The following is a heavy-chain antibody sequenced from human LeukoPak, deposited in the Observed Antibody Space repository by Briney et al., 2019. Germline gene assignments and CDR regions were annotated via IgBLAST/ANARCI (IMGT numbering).Heavy chain of an antibody. V-gene: IGHV3-74*01. CDR2: INSDGSST. D-gene: IGHD5-18*01. CDR3: ARDQGSLRTAMVIFPGDHYYYYGMDV. Sequence: PGGSLRLSCAASGFTFSSYWMHWVRQAPGKGLVWVSRINSDGSSTSYADSVKGRFTISRDNAKNTLYLQMNSLRAEDTAVYYCARDQGSLRTAMVIFPGDHYYYYGMDVWGQGTTVTVSS. CDR1: GFTFSSYW. J-gene: IGHJ6*02.